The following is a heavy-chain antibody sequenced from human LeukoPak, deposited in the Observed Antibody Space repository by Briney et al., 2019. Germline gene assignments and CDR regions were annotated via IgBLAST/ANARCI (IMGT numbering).Heavy chain of an antibody. CDR1: GFTFSSYS. J-gene: IGHJ4*02. V-gene: IGHV3-21*01. CDR2: IRSSSSYI. Sequence: PGGSLRLSCAASGFTFSSYSMNWVRQAPGKGLEWVSSIRSSSSYIYYADSVKGRFTISRDNAKNSLYLQMNSLRAEDTAVYYCARGEGYSYEQNDVDYWGQGTLVTVSS. CDR3: ARGEGYSYEQNDVDY. D-gene: IGHD5-18*01.